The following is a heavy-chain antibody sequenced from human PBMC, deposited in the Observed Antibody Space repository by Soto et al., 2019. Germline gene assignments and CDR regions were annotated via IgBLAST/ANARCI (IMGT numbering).Heavy chain of an antibody. CDR1: GGSFSGYY. J-gene: IGHJ6*03. CDR3: ARGCPIVVVPAASRGGSYYMDV. Sequence: ETLSLTCAVYGGSFSGYYWSWIRQPPGKGLEWIGEINHSGSTNYNPSLKSRVTISVDTSKNQFSLKLSSVTAADTAVYYCARGCPIVVVPAASRGGSYYMDVWGKGTTVTVSS. D-gene: IGHD2-2*01. V-gene: IGHV4-34*01. CDR2: INHSGST.